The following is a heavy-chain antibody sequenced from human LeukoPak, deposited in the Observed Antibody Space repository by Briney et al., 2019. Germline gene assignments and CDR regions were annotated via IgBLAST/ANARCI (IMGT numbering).Heavy chain of an antibody. CDR2: ISSSSSLI. Sequence: GGSLRLSCAASGFTFSSYSMNWVRQAPGKGLEWFSSISSSSSLIYYADPVKGRFTTSRDNATHSLYVHMNSLRAEDTAVYYCAREDDYGDYEEAFDIWGQGTMVTVSS. CDR1: GFTFSSYS. J-gene: IGHJ3*02. D-gene: IGHD4-17*01. V-gene: IGHV3-21*01. CDR3: AREDDYGDYEEAFDI.